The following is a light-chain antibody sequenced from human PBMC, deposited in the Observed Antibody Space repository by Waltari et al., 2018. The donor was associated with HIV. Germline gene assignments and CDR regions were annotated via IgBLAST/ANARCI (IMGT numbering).Light chain of an antibody. CDR2: SNK. J-gene: IGLJ3*02. CDR3: HANDRGRWGL. CDR1: SSNIGPDYD. V-gene: IGLV1-40*01. Sequence: QSLLTQTTSVSGAPGPRATISCTGDSSNIGPDYDAHWYQQRPGSAPRLLIYSNKNRPSGVPDRFSGSKSGTSASMTINGLQDDADADYYCHANDRGRWGLFGGGTKLTVL.